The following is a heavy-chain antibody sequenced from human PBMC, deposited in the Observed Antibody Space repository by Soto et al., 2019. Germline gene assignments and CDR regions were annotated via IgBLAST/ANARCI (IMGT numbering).Heavy chain of an antibody. V-gene: IGHV2-5*02. CDR2: IYWDDDK. J-gene: IGHJ5*02. CDR1: GFSLTRGVG. Sequence: ITLKESGPALVKPTQTLTLTCTFSGFSLTRGVGVAWIRQPPGKALEWLALIYWDDDKRYSSSLKSRLTITKDTSKNQVVLIMTNMDPVDTATYYCAHKPLTTTGAFDPWGQGTLVTVSS. CDR3: AHKPLTTTGAFDP. D-gene: IGHD4-17*01.